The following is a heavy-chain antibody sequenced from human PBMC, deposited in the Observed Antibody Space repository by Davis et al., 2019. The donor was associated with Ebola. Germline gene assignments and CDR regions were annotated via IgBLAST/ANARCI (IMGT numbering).Heavy chain of an antibody. CDR2: VYFSGST. V-gene: IGHV4-4*07. CDR1: GGSMDSYY. D-gene: IGHD6-13*01. Sequence: SETLSLTCSVSGGSMDSYYWSWIRQPAGGGLEWIGRVYFSGSTSYNPSLESRVTMSVDRSKNQFSLRLTSVTAADTAVYFCVRSWFNYFYYMDVWGKGTTVTVS. CDR3: VRSWFNYFYYMDV. J-gene: IGHJ6*03.